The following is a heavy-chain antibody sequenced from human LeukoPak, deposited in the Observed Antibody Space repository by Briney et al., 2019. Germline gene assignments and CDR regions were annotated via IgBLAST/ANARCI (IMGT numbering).Heavy chain of an antibody. V-gene: IGHV3-48*01. J-gene: IGHJ4*02. CDR2: ITSDRNTI. CDR3: ARARLRDWNDHVGETVIAY. CDR1: GFDFSVYS. D-gene: IGHD1-1*01. Sequence: GGSLRLSCAASGFDFSVYSMNWVRQAPGKGLEWISYITSDRNTIYYADSVRGRFTISRDNAKNSLYLQMNSLRAEDTAVYYCARARLRDWNDHVGETVIAYWGQGTLVTVSS.